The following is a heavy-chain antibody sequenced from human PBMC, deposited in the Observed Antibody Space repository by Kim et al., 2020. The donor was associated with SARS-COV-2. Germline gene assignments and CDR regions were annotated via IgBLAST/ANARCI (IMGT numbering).Heavy chain of an antibody. CDR1: GGSFSGYY. Sequence: SETLSLTCAVYGGSFSGYYWSWIRQPPGKGLEWIGEINHSGSTNYNPSLKSRVTISVDTSKNQFSLKLSSVTAADTAVYYCARAWRKYYYYGMDVWGQGTTVTVSS. CDR3: ARAWRKYYYYGMDV. CDR2: INHSGST. V-gene: IGHV4-34*01. J-gene: IGHJ6*02.